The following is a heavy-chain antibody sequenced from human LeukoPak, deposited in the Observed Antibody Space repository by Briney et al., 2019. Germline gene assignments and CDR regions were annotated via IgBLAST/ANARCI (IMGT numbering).Heavy chain of an antibody. CDR1: GYTFTSYA. D-gene: IGHD4-11*01. J-gene: IGHJ4*02. V-gene: IGHV1-2*02. Sequence: ASVKVSCKASGYTFTSYAMNWVRQAPGQGLEWMGWNNPNSGGTNYAQKFQGRVTMTRDTSISTAYMELSRLRSGDTAVYYCARINDYSNYYFDYWGQGTLVTVSS. CDR2: NNPNSGGT. CDR3: ARINDYSNYYFDY.